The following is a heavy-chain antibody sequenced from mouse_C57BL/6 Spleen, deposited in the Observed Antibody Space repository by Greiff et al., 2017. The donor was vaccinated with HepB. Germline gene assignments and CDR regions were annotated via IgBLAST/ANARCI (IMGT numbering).Heavy chain of an antibody. D-gene: IGHD2-3*01. CDR1: GYTFTSYW. V-gene: IGHV1-69*01. CDR3: ARWGLFYYYFDY. Sequence: QVQLKQPGAELVMPGASVKLSCKASGYTFTSYWMHWVKQRPGQGLEWIGEIDPSDSYTNYNQKFKGKSTLTVDKSSSTAYMQLSSLTSEDSAVYYCARWGLFYYYFDYWGQGTTLTVSS. CDR2: IDPSDSYT. J-gene: IGHJ2*01.